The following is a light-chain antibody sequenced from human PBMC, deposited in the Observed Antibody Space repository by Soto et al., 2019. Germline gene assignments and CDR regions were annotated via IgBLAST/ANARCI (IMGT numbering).Light chain of an antibody. Sequence: EIVLTQSPGTLSLSPGERATLSCRDSQSVSSSYLAWYQQKPGQAPRLLIYGASSRATGIPYRFSGSGSGTDFTLTISILEPEDFAVYYCQQYGSSPWTFGQGTKVEIK. CDR2: GAS. V-gene: IGKV3-20*01. CDR3: QQYGSSPWT. CDR1: QSVSSSY. J-gene: IGKJ1*01.